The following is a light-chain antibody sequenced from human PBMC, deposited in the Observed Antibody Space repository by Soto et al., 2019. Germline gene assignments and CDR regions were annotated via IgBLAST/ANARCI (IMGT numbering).Light chain of an antibody. Sequence: DIQMTQSPSSLSASVGDRVTITCQSSQDISKYLNWYQQKPGKAPKLLIFDASNLDSGVPSRFSGSGSGTDFTYSISSLHPEDVATSYCQQFDNPPITFGPGTKVAIK. V-gene: IGKV1-33*01. CDR1: QDISKY. J-gene: IGKJ3*01. CDR3: QQFDNPPIT. CDR2: DAS.